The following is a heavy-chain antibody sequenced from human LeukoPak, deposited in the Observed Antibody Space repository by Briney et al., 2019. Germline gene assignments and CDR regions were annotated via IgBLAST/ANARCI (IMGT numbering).Heavy chain of an antibody. J-gene: IGHJ6*03. Sequence: PGGSLRLSCAASGFSLSSYAMSWVRQAPGKGREWVSAISGSGSTYYAASVKGRFTISRDNSKNTLYLQMNSLRAEDTAVYYCAKYKLRESTTVSGSMDVWGKGTTVTVSS. CDR1: GFSLSSYA. CDR3: AKYKLRESTTVSGSMDV. V-gene: IGHV3-23*01. CDR2: ISGSGST. D-gene: IGHD4-17*01.